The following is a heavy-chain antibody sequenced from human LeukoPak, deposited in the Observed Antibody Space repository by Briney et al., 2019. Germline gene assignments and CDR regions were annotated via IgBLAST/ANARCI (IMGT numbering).Heavy chain of an antibody. D-gene: IGHD6-19*01. Sequence: ASVKVSCKASGGTFSRYAISWVRQAPGQGLEGMGGIIPMFGIANYAQKIQRRVTITADESTSTAYMELSSLRSEDTAVYYCARDRPYTGGWRGFDYWGQGTLVTVSS. CDR2: IIPMFGIA. CDR1: GGTFSRYA. CDR3: ARDRPYTGGWRGFDY. V-gene: IGHV1-69*01. J-gene: IGHJ4*02.